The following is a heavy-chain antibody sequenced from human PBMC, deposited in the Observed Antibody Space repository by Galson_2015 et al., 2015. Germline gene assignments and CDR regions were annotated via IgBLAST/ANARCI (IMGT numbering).Heavy chain of an antibody. CDR1: GYTFTSYG. D-gene: IGHD3-10*01. V-gene: IGHV1-18*01. Sequence: VKVSCKASGYTFTSYGISWVRQAPGQGLEWMGWISAYNGNTNYAQKLQGRVTMTTDTSTSTAYMELRSLRSDDTAVYYCARDVPMVRGVRAYYYGMDVWGQGTTVTVSS. CDR2: ISAYNGNT. CDR3: ARDVPMVRGVRAYYYGMDV. J-gene: IGHJ6*02.